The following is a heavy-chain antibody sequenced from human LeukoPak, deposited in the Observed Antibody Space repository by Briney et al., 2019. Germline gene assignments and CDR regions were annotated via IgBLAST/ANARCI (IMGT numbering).Heavy chain of an antibody. Sequence: PGGSLRLSCAASGFTVSSNYMSWVRQAPGKGLEWVSVIYSGGSTYYADSVKGRFTISRDNSKNTLYLQMNSLRAEDTAVYYCASVDTAMTPYYYYGMDVWGQGTTVTVSS. CDR2: IYSGGST. J-gene: IGHJ6*02. D-gene: IGHD5-18*01. V-gene: IGHV3-53*01. CDR3: ASVDTAMTPYYYYGMDV. CDR1: GFTVSSNY.